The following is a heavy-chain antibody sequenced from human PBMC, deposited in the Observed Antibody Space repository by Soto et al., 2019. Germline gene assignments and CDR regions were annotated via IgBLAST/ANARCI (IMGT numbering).Heavy chain of an antibody. CDR2: INPNSGGT. CDR3: ARNPRYIVVVVESDY. Sequence: AASVKVSCKASGYTFTGYYMHWVRQAPGQGLEWMGWINPNSGGTNYAQKFQGRVTMTRDTSISTAYMELSRLRSDDTAVYYCARNPRYIVVVVESDYWGQGTLVTVSS. CDR1: GYTFTGYY. J-gene: IGHJ4*02. D-gene: IGHD3-22*01. V-gene: IGHV1-2*02.